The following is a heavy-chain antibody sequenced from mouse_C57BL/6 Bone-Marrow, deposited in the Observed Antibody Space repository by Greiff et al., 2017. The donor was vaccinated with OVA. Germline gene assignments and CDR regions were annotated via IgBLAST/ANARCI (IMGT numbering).Heavy chain of an antibody. CDR2: ISDGGSYT. V-gene: IGHV5-4*01. CDR1: GFTFSSYA. Sequence: EVQLVESGGGLVKPGGSLKLSCAASGFTFSSYAMSWVRQTPEKRLGWVATISDGGSYTYYPDNVKGRFTISRDNAKNNLYLQMSHLKSEDTAMFYCARGLDYWGQGTTLTVSS. CDR3: ARGLDY. J-gene: IGHJ2*01.